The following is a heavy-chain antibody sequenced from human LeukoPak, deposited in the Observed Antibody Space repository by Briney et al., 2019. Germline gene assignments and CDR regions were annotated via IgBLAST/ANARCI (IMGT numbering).Heavy chain of an antibody. J-gene: IGHJ6*02. CDR1: GYTFTSYD. CDR2: MNPNSGNT. Sequence: ASVKVSCKASGYTFTSYDINWVRQATGQGLEWMGWMNPNSGNTGYAQKFQGRVTMTRNTSISTAYMELSSLRSEDTAVYYCATYSSSWYYYYYGMDVWGQGTTVTVSS. CDR3: ATYSSSWYYYYYGMDV. V-gene: IGHV1-8*01. D-gene: IGHD6-13*01.